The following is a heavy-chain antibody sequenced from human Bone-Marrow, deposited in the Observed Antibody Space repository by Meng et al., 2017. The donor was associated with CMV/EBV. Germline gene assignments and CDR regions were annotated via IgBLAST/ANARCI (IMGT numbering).Heavy chain of an antibody. D-gene: IGHD2-2*01. Sequence: GESLKISCAASGFTFNNYGMHWVRQAPGKGLEWVAFIRYDGSNKYYADSVKGRFTISRDNSKNTLYLQMNSLRAEDTAVYYCAKAWPAAIQGYYYYYGMDVWGQGTTVTVSS. J-gene: IGHJ6*02. CDR2: IRYDGSNK. CDR1: GFTFNNYG. CDR3: AKAWPAAIQGYYYYYGMDV. V-gene: IGHV3-30*02.